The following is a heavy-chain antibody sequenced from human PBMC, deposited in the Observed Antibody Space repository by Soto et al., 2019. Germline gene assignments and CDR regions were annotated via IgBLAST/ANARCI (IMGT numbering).Heavy chain of an antibody. Sequence: SLILSCSASGFTFSSYAMHWVRQAPGKGLEYVSAISSNGGSTYYADSVKGRFTISRDNSKNTLYLQMSSLRAEDTAVYYCVNGGEVLRYFDWLLPDYYYGMDVWGQGTTVTVSS. CDR3: VNGGEVLRYFDWLLPDYYYGMDV. CDR2: ISSNGGST. D-gene: IGHD3-9*01. J-gene: IGHJ6*02. CDR1: GFTFSSYA. V-gene: IGHV3-64D*06.